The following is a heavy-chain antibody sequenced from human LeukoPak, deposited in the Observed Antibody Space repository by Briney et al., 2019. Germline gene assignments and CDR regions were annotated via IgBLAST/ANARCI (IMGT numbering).Heavy chain of an antibody. CDR1: GGSFSGYY. V-gene: IGHV4-34*01. J-gene: IGHJ4*02. CDR3: ARGLGGSYYFDH. D-gene: IGHD1-26*01. CDR2: IIHSGGT. Sequence: PSETLSHTCAVYGGSFSGYYWSWIRQPPGKGLDWIGEIIHSGGTNYNPSLKSRVTISVDTSKNQFSLNLNSINAADTAVYYCARGLGGSYYFDHWGQGTLVTVSS.